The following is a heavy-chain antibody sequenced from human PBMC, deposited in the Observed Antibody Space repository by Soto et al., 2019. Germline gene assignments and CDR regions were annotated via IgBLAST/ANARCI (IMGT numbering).Heavy chain of an antibody. Sequence: PGGSLRLSCSASGFTFSSYAMHWARQAPGKGLEYVSAINSNGGSTYYADSVKGRFTISRDNSKNTLYLQMSSLRAEDTAVYYCVKILQYSYGLPHWGQGTLVTVSS. J-gene: IGHJ4*02. V-gene: IGHV3-64D*06. CDR1: GFTFSSYA. D-gene: IGHD5-18*01. CDR3: VKILQYSYGLPH. CDR2: INSNGGST.